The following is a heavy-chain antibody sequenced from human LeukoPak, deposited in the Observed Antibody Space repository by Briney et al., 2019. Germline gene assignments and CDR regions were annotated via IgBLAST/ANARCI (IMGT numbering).Heavy chain of an antibody. CDR1: GFTFSGSG. CDR2: ISGSGGST. J-gene: IGHJ5*02. Sequence: GGSLRLSCAASGFTFSGSGMSWVRQAPGKGLEWVSAISGSGGSTYYADSVKGRFTISRDNSKNTLYLQMNSLRAEDTAVYYCAKGRPLRSGSNNAGFDPWGQGTLVTVSS. CDR3: AKGRPLRSGSNNAGFDP. V-gene: IGHV3-23*01. D-gene: IGHD3-10*01.